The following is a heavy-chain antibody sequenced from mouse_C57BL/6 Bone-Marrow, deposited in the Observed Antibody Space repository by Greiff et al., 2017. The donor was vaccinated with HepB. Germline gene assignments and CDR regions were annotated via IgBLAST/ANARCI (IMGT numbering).Heavy chain of an antibody. CDR1: EYEFPSHD. V-gene: IGHV5-2*01. CDR3: ARHGIYYGNSYWYFDV. D-gene: IGHD2-1*01. Sequence: EVKVVESGGGLVQPGESLKLSCESNEYEFPSHDMSWVRKTPEKRLELVAAINSDGGSTYYPDTMARRFIISRDNTKKTLYLQMSSLRSEDTALYYCARHGIYYGNSYWYFDVWGTGTTVTVSS. CDR2: INSDGGST. J-gene: IGHJ1*03.